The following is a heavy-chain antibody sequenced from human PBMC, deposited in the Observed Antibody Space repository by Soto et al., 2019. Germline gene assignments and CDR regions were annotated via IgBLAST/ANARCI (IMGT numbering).Heavy chain of an antibody. CDR2: IYYSGST. CDR1: GGSIGSSSYY. Sequence: PSDTLSLTCTVSGGSIGSSSYYWGWISQPPGKGLEWIGSIYYSGSTYYNPSLKSRVTISVDTSKNQFSLKLSSVTAADTAVYYCASGTYVIAAAGPIYYYYYGMDVWGQGTTVS. V-gene: IGHV4-39*01. D-gene: IGHD6-13*01. CDR3: ASGTYVIAAAGPIYYYYYGMDV. J-gene: IGHJ6*02.